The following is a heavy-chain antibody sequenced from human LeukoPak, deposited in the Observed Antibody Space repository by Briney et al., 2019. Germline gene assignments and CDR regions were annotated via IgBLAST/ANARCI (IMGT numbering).Heavy chain of an antibody. CDR3: ARDFGSGWDFDY. CDR2: INPNSGGT. Sequence: ASVKVPCKASGYTFTGYYMHWVRQAPGQGLEWMGWINPNSGGTNYAQKFQGRVTMTRDTSISTAYMELSRLRSDDTAVYYCARDFGSGWDFDYWGQGTLVTVSS. V-gene: IGHV1-2*02. J-gene: IGHJ4*02. CDR1: GYTFTGYY. D-gene: IGHD6-19*01.